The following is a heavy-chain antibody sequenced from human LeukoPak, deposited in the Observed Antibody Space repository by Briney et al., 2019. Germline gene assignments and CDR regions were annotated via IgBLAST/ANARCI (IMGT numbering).Heavy chain of an antibody. Sequence: ASVKVSCKASGYTFTSYEINWVRQATGHGLEWMGWMNPDSGDTAYAQKFQGRITMTRSTSITTAYMEPSSLRAEDTAVYYCARDFVAFYYDSSGYTDKLDYWGQGTLVTVSS. J-gene: IGHJ4*02. CDR1: GYTFTSYE. CDR3: ARDFVAFYYDSSGYTDKLDY. D-gene: IGHD3-22*01. CDR2: MNPDSGDT. V-gene: IGHV1-8*01.